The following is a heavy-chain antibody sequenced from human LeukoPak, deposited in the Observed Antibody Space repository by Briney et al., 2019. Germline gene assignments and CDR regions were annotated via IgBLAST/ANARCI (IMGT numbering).Heavy chain of an antibody. V-gene: IGHV3-21*01. CDR1: GFTFGSYG. Sequence: SGGSLRLSCAASGFTFGSYGMNWVRQAPGKGLEWVSSISSSSSYIYYADSVKGRFTISRDNAKNSLYLQMNSLRAEDTAVYYCARDPDVAAAGTNWGHGTLVTVSS. J-gene: IGHJ4*01. D-gene: IGHD6-13*01. CDR3: ARDPDVAAAGTN. CDR2: ISSSSSYI.